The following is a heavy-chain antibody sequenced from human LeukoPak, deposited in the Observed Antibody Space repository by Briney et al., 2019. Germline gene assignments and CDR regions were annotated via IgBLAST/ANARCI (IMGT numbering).Heavy chain of an antibody. J-gene: IGHJ4*02. CDR1: GFTFSDYY. Sequence: GGSLRLSCAASGFTFSDYYMSWIRQAPGKGLEWVSVIYSGGSTYYADSVKGRFTISRDNSKNTLYLQMNSLRAEDTAVYYCARHGAYCTNGVCYDYWGQGTLVTVSS. D-gene: IGHD2-8*01. V-gene: IGHV3-66*04. CDR2: IYSGGST. CDR3: ARHGAYCTNGVCYDY.